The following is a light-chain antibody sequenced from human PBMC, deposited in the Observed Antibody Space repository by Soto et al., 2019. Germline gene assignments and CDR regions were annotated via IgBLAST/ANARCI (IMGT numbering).Light chain of an antibody. CDR2: AAS. CDR1: QDISNY. Sequence: DIQMTQSPSSLSASVGDRVTNTCRASQDISNYLAWYQQKPGKGPKLLIYAASTLQSGVPSRFSGSGSGTYFTLTISSLQPEDVAPYYCQKYNSAPHTFGQGTKLEIK. J-gene: IGKJ2*01. V-gene: IGKV1-27*01. CDR3: QKYNSAPHT.